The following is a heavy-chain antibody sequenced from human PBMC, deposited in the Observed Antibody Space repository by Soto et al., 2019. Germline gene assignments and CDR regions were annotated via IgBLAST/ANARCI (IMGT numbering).Heavy chain of an antibody. CDR1: GFTFSSYS. CDR3: ARLVGIAAAGIYYMDV. CDR2: ISSSSSYI. Sequence: SGGSLRLSCAASGFTFSSYSMNWVRQAPGKGLEWVSSISSSSSYIYYADSVKGRLTISRDNAKNSLYLQMNSLRAEDTAVYYCARLVGIAAAGIYYMDVWGKGTTVTVSS. D-gene: IGHD6-13*01. V-gene: IGHV3-21*01. J-gene: IGHJ6*03.